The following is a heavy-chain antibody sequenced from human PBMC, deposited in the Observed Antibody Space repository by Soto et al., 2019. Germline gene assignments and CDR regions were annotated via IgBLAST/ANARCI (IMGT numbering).Heavy chain of an antibody. CDR3: VRDRRIYYSEPHDEVVASDYEV. D-gene: IGHD3-22*01. CDR2: FIPIFRTL. J-gene: IGHJ3*01. V-gene: IGHV1-69*01. CDR1: GGIFGSHG. Sequence: QVQLIQSEAEVKKPGSSVRVSCTASGGIFGSHGFSWVRQAPGQRLEWVGGFIPIFRTLTYTEKFQARVRIAADESTNTVYLDLSSLTSEDTAVYYCVRDRRIYYSEPHDEVVASDYEVWGQGTMVSVSS.